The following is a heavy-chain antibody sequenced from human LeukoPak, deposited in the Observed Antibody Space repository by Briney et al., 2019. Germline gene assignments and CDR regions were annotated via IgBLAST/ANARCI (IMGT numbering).Heavy chain of an antibody. Sequence: GGSLRLSCAASGFTFSDYFMSWIRQAPGKGLEWVSYISSSGSTIYYADSVKGRFTISRDDAKNSLYLQMNSLRAEDTAVYYCARDLTVTMVTFDPWGQGTLVTVSS. V-gene: IGHV3-11*01. CDR3: ARDLTVTMVTFDP. CDR1: GFTFSDYF. J-gene: IGHJ5*02. D-gene: IGHD4-11*01. CDR2: ISSSGSTI.